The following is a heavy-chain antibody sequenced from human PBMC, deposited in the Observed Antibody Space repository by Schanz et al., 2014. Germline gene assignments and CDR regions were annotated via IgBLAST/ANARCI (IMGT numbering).Heavy chain of an antibody. D-gene: IGHD3-10*01. CDR3: TRDFDDERAYGSCYWLGGGMDA. V-gene: IGHV3-21*04. CDR2: ISSSSSYI. CDR1: GFTFSSYS. Sequence: EVQLVESGGGLVKPGGSLRLSCAASGFTFSSYSMNWVRQAPGKGLEWVSSISSSSSYIYYADSVKGRFTISRDNAKNALCLLINSLRAEDTAVYHCTRDFDDERAYGSCYWLGGGMDAWGQGTTVTVSS. J-gene: IGHJ6*02.